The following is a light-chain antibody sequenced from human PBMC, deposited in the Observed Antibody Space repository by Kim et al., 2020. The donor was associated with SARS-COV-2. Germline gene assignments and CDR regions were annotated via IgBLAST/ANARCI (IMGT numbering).Light chain of an antibody. Sequence: SSELTQDPAVSVALGQTVRITCQEDSLRNYYASWYQQKPGQAPILVIYGKTNRPSGIPDRFSGSTSGNTASLTITGAQAEDEADYYCNSRDSSGTNWVFG. J-gene: IGLJ3*02. V-gene: IGLV3-19*01. CDR2: GKT. CDR3: NSRDSSGTNWV. CDR1: SLRNYY.